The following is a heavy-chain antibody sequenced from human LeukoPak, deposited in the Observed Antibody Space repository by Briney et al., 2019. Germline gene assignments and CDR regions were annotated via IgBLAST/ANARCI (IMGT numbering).Heavy chain of an antibody. CDR3: AKDLTEYYDSSGYLKY. V-gene: IGHV3-23*01. Sequence: GGSLRLSCAASGFTFSSYAMSWVRQAPGKGLEWVSAISGSGGSTYYADSVKGRFTISRDNSKNTLYLQMNSLRAEDTAVYYCAKDLTEYYDSSGYLKYWGQGTLVTVSS. CDR2: ISGSGGST. CDR1: GFTFSSYA. D-gene: IGHD3-22*01. J-gene: IGHJ4*02.